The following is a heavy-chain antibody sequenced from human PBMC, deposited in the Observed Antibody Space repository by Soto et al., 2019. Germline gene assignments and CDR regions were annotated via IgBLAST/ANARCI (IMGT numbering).Heavy chain of an antibody. Sequence: QVQLVQSGAEVKKPGASVKVSCKASGYIFTEYHIHWVRQAPGQGLEFMGWINTNNGGAGSAQQFQGRVTVTRDTSINTVYLELSNLRSEDTAVYFCAKERGSNSLHPSYNWFHTWGQGTLITVSS. D-gene: IGHD6-13*01. CDR1: GYIFTEYH. CDR2: INTNNGGA. J-gene: IGHJ5*02. CDR3: AKERGSNSLHPSYNWFHT. V-gene: IGHV1-2*02.